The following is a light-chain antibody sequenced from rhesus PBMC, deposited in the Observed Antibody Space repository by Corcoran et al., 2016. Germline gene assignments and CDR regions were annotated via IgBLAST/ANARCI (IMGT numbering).Light chain of an antibody. CDR1: QSVSSY. J-gene: IGKJ2*01. CDR2: GAS. Sequence: QVILTQSPATLSLSPGERATLSCRASQSVSSYLAWYQQKPGQAPRPLIYGASSRATGIPDRFSGSGSVTDFTLTISSLEPEDVGVYHCYQHSSGYSFGQGTKVEIK. CDR3: YQHSSGYS. V-gene: IGKV3-10*01.